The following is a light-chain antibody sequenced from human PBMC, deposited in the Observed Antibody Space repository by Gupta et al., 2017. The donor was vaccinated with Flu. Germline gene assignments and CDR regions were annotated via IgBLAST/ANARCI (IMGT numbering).Light chain of an antibody. CDR1: SSDVGYYEH. CDR3: SSFRSGNTWV. V-gene: IGLV2-14*01. CDR2: EVS. Sequence: QSALTQPASVSGSPGQSITISCTGTSSDVGYYEHVSWHQQHPGNAPKLIIYEVSDRPSGISIRVSGSKSGNTASLTISGLQTEDEADDYCSSFRSGNTWVFGGGTRLTVL. J-gene: IGLJ3*02.